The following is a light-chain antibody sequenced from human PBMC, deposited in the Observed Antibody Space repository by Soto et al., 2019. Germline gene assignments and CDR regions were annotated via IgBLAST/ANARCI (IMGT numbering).Light chain of an antibody. CDR1: QSISSW. CDR3: QQYNSYPWT. CDR2: KAS. J-gene: IGKJ1*01. Sequence: DIQMTQSPSTLSASVGDRVTITCRASQSISSWLAWYQQKPGKAPKLLIYKASSLESGVPSRFSGSGSGTEFTLTISSRQPDDFVTYYSQQYNSYPWTFGQGTKVEIK. V-gene: IGKV1-5*03.